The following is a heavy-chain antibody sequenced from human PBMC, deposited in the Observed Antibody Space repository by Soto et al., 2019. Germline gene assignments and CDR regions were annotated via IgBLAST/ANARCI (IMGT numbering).Heavy chain of an antibody. D-gene: IGHD3-3*01. CDR1: GASLTNDY. J-gene: IGHJ4*02. CDR2: IYHSGYT. V-gene: IGHV4-59*01. CDR3: ARERSIFGVVTFDF. Sequence: SETLPLTCSVSGASLTNDYWNWIRQSPGKGLEWIGDIYHSGYTKYNPSFESRVTISIDTSKNQFSLNLTSVTAADTAVYYCARERSIFGVVTFDFWGQGTLVTVSS.